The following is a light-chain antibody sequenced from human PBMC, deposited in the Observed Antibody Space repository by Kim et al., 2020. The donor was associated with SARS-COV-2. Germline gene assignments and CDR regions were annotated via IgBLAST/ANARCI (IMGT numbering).Light chain of an antibody. J-gene: IGKJ4*01. CDR1: QSVNNNY. CDR2: GAS. Sequence: EIVLTQSPGTLSLSPGERATLSCRASQSVNNNYLAWYQQKPGQAPRLLIYGASRKVTGIPDRFSGSGSGTDFTLTISRLEPEDFAVYYCQQYGNSPLTFGGGTKLEI. CDR3: QQYGNSPLT. V-gene: IGKV3-20*01.